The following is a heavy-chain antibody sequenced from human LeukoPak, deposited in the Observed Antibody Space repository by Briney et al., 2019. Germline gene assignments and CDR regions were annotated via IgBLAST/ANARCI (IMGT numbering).Heavy chain of an antibody. CDR2: ISGSGVST. CDR3: AKHRGFDISYSWLES. D-gene: IGHD3-10*01. J-gene: IGHJ5*01. Sequence: GGSLRLSCAASGFTFSSYAMSWVRQAPGKGLEWVSVISGSGVSTYYADSVKGRFTISRDNSKNTLYLQMNSLRAEDTAIYYCAKHRGFDISYSWLESWGQGTLVTVSS. CDR1: GFTFSSYA. V-gene: IGHV3-23*01.